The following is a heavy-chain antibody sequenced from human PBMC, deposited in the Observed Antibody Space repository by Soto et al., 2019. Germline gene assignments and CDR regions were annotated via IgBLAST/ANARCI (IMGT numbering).Heavy chain of an antibody. V-gene: IGHV4-4*02. D-gene: IGHD3-22*01. J-gene: IGHJ6*02. CDR2: IHHSTGA. Sequence: QVQLQESGPGLVKPSGTLSLTCTVSGASISSSYWWSWFRKPPGKALEGIGDIHHSTGASCNPSLRSRVTISVYTSKNQLCLRVTSLTGAYTAVYFCARNDAYDMDVWGQGTTVTVSS. CDR3: ARNDAYDMDV. CDR1: GASISSSYW.